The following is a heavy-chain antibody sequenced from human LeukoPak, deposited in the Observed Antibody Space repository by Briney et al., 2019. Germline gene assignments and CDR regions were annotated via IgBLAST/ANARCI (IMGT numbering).Heavy chain of an antibody. CDR1: GFTSTNYA. CDR2: LIGSSGST. D-gene: IGHD5-12*01. J-gene: IGHJ4*02. Sequence: GGSLRLSCAASGFTSTNYAMNWVRQAPGKGLEWVSVLIGSSGSTDYADSVKGRFTISRDTSKNTLFLQMNSLRAEDTAIYYCAKGAYDYIEIGYFDPWGQGTLVTVYS. CDR3: AKGAYDYIEIGYFDP. V-gene: IGHV3-23*01.